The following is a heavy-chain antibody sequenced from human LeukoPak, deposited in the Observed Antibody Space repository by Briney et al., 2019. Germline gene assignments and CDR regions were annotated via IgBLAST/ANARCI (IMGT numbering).Heavy chain of an antibody. Sequence: ASVKVSCKASGGTLSSYAISWVRQAPGQGLEWMGWINTRSGDAQLAHSLQARVTMTTDTSTSTASMELGSLGSDDTAVYYCARDTDFSIDYWGQGSLVTVSS. CDR2: INTRSGDA. CDR3: ARDTDFSIDY. D-gene: IGHD2/OR15-2a*01. V-gene: IGHV1-18*01. CDR1: GGTLSSYA. J-gene: IGHJ4*02.